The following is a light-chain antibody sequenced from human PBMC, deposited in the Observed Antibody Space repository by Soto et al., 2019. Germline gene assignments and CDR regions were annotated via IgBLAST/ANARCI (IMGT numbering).Light chain of an antibody. CDR2: EVS. CDR1: SSDVGSYNL. CDR3: CSYAGSSTCV. V-gene: IGLV2-23*02. J-gene: IGLJ3*02. Sequence: QSALTQPASVSGSPGQSITISCTGTSSDVGSYNLVSWYQQHPGKAPKLMIYEVSKRPSGVSNRFSGSKSGNTASLTISGLQAEDEAHYYCCSYAGSSTCVFGGGTKLTVL.